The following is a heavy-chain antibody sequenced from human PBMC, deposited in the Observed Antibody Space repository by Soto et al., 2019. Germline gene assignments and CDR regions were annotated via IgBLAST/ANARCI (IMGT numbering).Heavy chain of an antibody. J-gene: IGHJ6*02. Sequence: EVQLVESGGGLVQPGRSLRLSCAASGFTFDDYVVHWVRQVPGKGLEWVSGIDWNSGAIGYADSVKGRFIISRDSAKNSLFLQMNSLRAEDTALYYCAKDIGYCNSTRCDYGMDVWGQGTTVTVSS. V-gene: IGHV3-9*01. D-gene: IGHD2-2*03. CDR1: GFTFDDYV. CDR2: IDWNSGAI. CDR3: AKDIGYCNSTRCDYGMDV.